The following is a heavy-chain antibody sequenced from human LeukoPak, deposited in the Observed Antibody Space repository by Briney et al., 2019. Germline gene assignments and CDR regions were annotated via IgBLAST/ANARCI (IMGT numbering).Heavy chain of an antibody. J-gene: IGHJ4*02. D-gene: IGHD3-22*01. CDR1: GFTFSSSA. CDR3: AKEEEYYYDSSGYPSDY. Sequence: GGSLRLSCAASGFTFSSSAMSWVRQVPGKGLEWVSGISASGGSTCYADSVRGRFTISRDNSKNTLYVQMNSLRDEDTAVYYCAKEEEYYYDSSGYPSDYWGQGTLVTVSS. CDR2: ISASGGST. V-gene: IGHV3-23*01.